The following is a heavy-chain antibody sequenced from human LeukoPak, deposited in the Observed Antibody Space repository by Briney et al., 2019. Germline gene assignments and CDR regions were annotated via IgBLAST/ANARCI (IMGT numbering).Heavy chain of an antibody. D-gene: IGHD5-18*01. J-gene: IGHJ4*02. CDR3: ARDLSGVTGYTYGRGIDY. CDR1: GFTFSSYA. V-gene: IGHV3-30*04. CDR2: ISFDGTHD. Sequence: GTSLRLSCAASGFTFSSYAIHWVRQAPGKGLEWVAVISFDGTHDFYADSVKGRFTISRDNAKTSLYLQMNSLRAEDTAVYYCARDLSGVTGYTYGRGIDYWGQGTLVTVSS.